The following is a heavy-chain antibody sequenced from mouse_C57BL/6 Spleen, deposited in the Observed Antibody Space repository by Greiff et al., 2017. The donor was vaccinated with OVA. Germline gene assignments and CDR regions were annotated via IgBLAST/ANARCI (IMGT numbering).Heavy chain of an antibody. Sequence: VQLQQSGPELVKPGASVKISCKASGYAFGSSWMNWVKQRPGKGLEWIGRIYPGDGDTNYNGKFKGKATLTADKSSSTAYMQLSSLTSEDSAVYFCARREAPDYYFDYWGQGTTLTVSS. CDR1: GYAFGSSW. CDR2: IYPGDGDT. J-gene: IGHJ2*01. V-gene: IGHV1-82*01. CDR3: ARREAPDYYFDY.